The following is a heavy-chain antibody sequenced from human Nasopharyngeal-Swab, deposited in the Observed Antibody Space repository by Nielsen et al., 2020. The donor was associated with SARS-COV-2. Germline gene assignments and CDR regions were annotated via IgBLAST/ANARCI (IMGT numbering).Heavy chain of an antibody. Sequence: LSLTCAASGFTFSSYGMHWVRQAPGKELEWVAVISYDGSNKYYADSVKGRFTISRDNSKNTLYLQMNSLRAEDTAVYYCAKDTSGWFLDYWGQGTLVTVSS. V-gene: IGHV3-30*18. CDR2: ISYDGSNK. CDR1: GFTFSSYG. CDR3: AKDTSGWFLDY. D-gene: IGHD6-19*01. J-gene: IGHJ4*02.